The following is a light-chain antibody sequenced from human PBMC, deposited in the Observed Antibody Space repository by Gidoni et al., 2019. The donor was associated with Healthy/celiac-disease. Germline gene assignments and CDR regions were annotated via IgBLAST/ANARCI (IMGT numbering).Light chain of an antibody. CDR1: KSVSSY. CDR2: DAS. CDR3: QQRSNWPPWT. V-gene: IGKV3-11*01. Sequence: EIVLTLSPATLSLSPGERATLSCRASKSVSSYLAWYQQKPGQAPRLIIYDASNRATGIPARFSGSGSVTDFTLTISSIEPEDFAVYYCQQRSNWPPWTFXQXTKVEIK. J-gene: IGKJ1*01.